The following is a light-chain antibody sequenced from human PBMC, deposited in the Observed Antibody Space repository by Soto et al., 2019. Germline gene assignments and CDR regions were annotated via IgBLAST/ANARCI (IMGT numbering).Light chain of an antibody. CDR3: QQRSTWPLT. CDR1: QSVSTY. V-gene: IGKV3-11*01. CDR2: DAS. Sequence: EIVLTQSPATLSLSPGERATLSCTASQSVSTYLAWYQQKPGQAPRLLIYDASNRATGIPARFSGSGSGTDFTLTISSLETEDFAVYYCQQRSTWPLTFGGGTKVEIK. J-gene: IGKJ4*01.